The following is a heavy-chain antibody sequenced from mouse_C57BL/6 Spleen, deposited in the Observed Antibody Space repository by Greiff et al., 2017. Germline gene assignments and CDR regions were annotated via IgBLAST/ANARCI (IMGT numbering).Heavy chain of an antibody. CDR2: INPSNGGT. CDR1: GYTFTSYW. D-gene: IGHD2-3*01. CDR3: ARAIYDGYPWFAY. Sequence: QVQLQQPGTELVKPGASVKLSCKASGYTFTSYWMHWVKQRPGQGLEWIGNINPSNGGTNYNEKFKSKATLTVDKSSSTAYMQLSSLTSEDSAVYDCARAIYDGYPWFAYWGQGTLVTVSA. J-gene: IGHJ3*01. V-gene: IGHV1-53*01.